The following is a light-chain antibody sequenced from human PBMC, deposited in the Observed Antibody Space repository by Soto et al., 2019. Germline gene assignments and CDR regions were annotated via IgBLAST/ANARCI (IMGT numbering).Light chain of an antibody. CDR1: QSVSSY. CDR3: QQRSYWLT. V-gene: IGKV3-11*01. Sequence: EIVLTQSPATLSLSPGERATLSFRASQSVSSYLAWYQQKPGQAPRLLIYDASNRATGIPARFSGSGSGTDFTLTISSLEPEEFAVDYCQQRSYWLTFGGGTKVEIK. CDR2: DAS. J-gene: IGKJ4*01.